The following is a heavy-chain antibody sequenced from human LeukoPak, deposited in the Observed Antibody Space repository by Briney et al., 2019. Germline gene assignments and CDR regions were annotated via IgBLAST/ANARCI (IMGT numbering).Heavy chain of an antibody. J-gene: IGHJ2*01. CDR1: GGSVSSGSYY. Sequence: SETLSVTCTVSGGSVSSGSYYWTWIRQPPGKGLEWIGYIYYSGSTNYNPSLKSRVTISVDTSKNQFSLKLSSVTAADAALYYCARDTTYCSGTSCYRGYFDLWGRGTLVTVSS. CDR2: IYYSGST. D-gene: IGHD2-2*01. CDR3: ARDTTYCSGTSCYRGYFDL. V-gene: IGHV4-61*01.